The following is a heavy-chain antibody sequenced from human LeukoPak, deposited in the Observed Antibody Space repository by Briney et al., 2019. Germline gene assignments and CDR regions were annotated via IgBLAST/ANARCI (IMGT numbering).Heavy chain of an antibody. CDR3: AKSGGYGLIDY. CDR2: IYYSGST. CDR1: GGSISSSSYY. Sequence: SETLSLTCTVSGGSISSSSYYWGWIRQPPGKGLEWIGYIYYSGSTYYNPSLKSRVTMSVDTSKNQFSLRLNSVTAADTAMYFCAKSGGYGLIDYWGQGTRVIVSS. J-gene: IGHJ4*02. V-gene: IGHV4-39*01. D-gene: IGHD1-26*01.